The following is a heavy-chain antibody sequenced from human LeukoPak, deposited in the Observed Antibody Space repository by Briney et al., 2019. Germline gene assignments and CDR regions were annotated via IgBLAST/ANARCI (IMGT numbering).Heavy chain of an antibody. D-gene: IGHD5-24*01. J-gene: IGHJ4*02. CDR1: GFSISNYS. Sequence: VTLSLTCAASGFSISNYSMTWHRQGPGHGLVWVVFLSSSSRTVYYADSVKGRFTVSRDSANNSLYLQMNSLRDEDTAVFYCARVGDGHSVNYFDFWGRGTLVTVSS. V-gene: IGHV3-48*02. CDR2: LSSSSRTV. CDR3: ARVGDGHSVNYFDF.